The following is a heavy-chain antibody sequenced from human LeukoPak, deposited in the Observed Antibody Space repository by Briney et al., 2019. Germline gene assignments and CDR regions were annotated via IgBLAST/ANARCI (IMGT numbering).Heavy chain of an antibody. CDR2: IYYSGST. J-gene: IGHJ4*02. Sequence: NSSETLSLTCTVSGGSISSSSYYWGWIRQPPGKGLEWIGSIYYSGSTYYNPSLKSRVTISVDTSKNQFSLKLSSVTAADTAVYYCARHKWQYQLWNYFDYWGQGTLVTVSS. CDR3: ARHKWQYQLWNYFDY. CDR1: GGSISSSSYY. D-gene: IGHD2-2*01. V-gene: IGHV4-39*01.